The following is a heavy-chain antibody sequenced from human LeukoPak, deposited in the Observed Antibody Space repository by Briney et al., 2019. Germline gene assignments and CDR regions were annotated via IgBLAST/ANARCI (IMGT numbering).Heavy chain of an antibody. CDR1: GGSFSGYY. J-gene: IGHJ1*01. Sequence: SETLSLTCAVYGGSFSGYYWSWIRQPPGKGLEWIGEINHSGSTNYNPSLKSRVTISVDTSKNQFSLKLSSVTAADTAVYYCARGATYYYDSSSRTEYFQHWGQGTLVTVSP. CDR3: ARGATYYYDSSSRTEYFQH. CDR2: INHSGST. V-gene: IGHV4-34*01. D-gene: IGHD3-22*01.